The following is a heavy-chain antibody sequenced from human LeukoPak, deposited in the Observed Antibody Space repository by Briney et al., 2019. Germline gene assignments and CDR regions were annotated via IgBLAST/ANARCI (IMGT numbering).Heavy chain of an antibody. CDR3: ARVWYYDSSGLPDAFDI. Sequence: GGSLRLSCAASGFTFSSYSMNWVRQAPGKGLEWVSSISSSSSYIYYADSVKGRFTISRDNAKNSLYLQMNSPRAEDTAVYYCARVWYYDSSGLPDAFDIWGQGTMVTVSS. J-gene: IGHJ3*02. CDR2: ISSSSSYI. CDR1: GFTFSSYS. V-gene: IGHV3-21*01. D-gene: IGHD3-22*01.